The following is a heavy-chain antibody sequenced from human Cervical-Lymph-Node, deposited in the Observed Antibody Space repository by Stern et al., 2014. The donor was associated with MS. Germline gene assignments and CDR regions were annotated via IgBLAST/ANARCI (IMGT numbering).Heavy chain of an antibody. CDR2: VSYDGTQS. CDR3: ARGGRGVGLEY. J-gene: IGHJ4*02. Sequence: VQLVESGGGVVQPGRSLSLSCGASGFTFSTYAMHWVRQAPGKGLEWVAFVSYDGTQSKSTDSVKARFTISRDNSKNTLYLHMNSLRDEDTAVYFCARGGRGVGLEYWGQGALVTVSS. CDR1: GFTFSTYA. D-gene: IGHD3-10*01. V-gene: IGHV3-30-3*01.